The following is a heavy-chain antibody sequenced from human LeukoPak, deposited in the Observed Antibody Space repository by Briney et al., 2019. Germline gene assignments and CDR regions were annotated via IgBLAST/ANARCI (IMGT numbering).Heavy chain of an antibody. D-gene: IGHD2-2*01. V-gene: IGHV3-9*01. CDR2: ISWNSGSI. Sequence: GGSLRLSCAASGFTFDDYAMHWVRQAPGKGLEWVSGISWNSGSIGYADSVKGRFTISRDNAKNSLYLQMNSLRAEDTALYYCAKDARGVVVPAAPRDWGQGTLVTVSS. CDR1: GFTFDDYA. CDR3: AKDARGVVVPAAPRD. J-gene: IGHJ4*02.